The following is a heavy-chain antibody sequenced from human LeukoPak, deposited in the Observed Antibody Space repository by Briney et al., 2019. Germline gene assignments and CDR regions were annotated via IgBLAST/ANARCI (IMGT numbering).Heavy chain of an antibody. J-gene: IGHJ5*02. V-gene: IGHV3-74*01. Sequence: GGSLRLSCAASGFTFSSYWMHWVRQAPGKGLVWVSRINSDGSSTSYADSVKGRFTISRDNAKSTLYLQMNSLRAEDTAVYYCAKKGIAVAGKNNWFDPWGQGTLVTVSS. D-gene: IGHD6-13*01. CDR2: INSDGSST. CDR1: GFTFSSYW. CDR3: AKKGIAVAGKNNWFDP.